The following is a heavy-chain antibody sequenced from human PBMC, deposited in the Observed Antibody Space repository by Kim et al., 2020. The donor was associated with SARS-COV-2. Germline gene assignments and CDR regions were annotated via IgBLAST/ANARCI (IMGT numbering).Heavy chain of an antibody. V-gene: IGHV1-18*04. D-gene: IGHD1-26*01. CDR3: SRDQYSGSYYPNATFDY. CDR2: ISAYNGNT. Sequence: ASVKVSCKASGYTFTSYGISWVRQAPGQGLEGMGWISAYNGNTNYAQKLQGTVTMTTDTSTSTAYMELRSLRSDDTAVYYCSRDQYSGSYYPNATFDYWCRRTLITVSS. CDR1: GYTFTSYG. J-gene: IGHJ4*02.